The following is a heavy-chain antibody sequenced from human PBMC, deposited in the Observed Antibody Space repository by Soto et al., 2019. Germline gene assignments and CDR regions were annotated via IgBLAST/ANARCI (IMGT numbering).Heavy chain of an antibody. V-gene: IGHV4-31*03. D-gene: IGHD3-22*01. CDR2: IYYSGST. Sequence: PSETLSLTCTVSGGSISSGXXXXXXXXQQPGKGLEWIGNIYYSGSTYYSPSLTSRATISAGTSKNQFSLRLSSVTAADTAVYYCARGDSSWAFVDYWGQGTLVTVSS. J-gene: IGHJ4*02. CDR3: ARGDSSWAFVDY. CDR1: GGSISSGXXX.